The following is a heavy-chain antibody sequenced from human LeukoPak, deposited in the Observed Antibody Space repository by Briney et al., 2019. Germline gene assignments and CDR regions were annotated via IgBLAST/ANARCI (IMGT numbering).Heavy chain of an antibody. V-gene: IGHV3-7*01. D-gene: IGHD5-12*01. CDR1: GFTFSSYG. J-gene: IGHJ4*02. CDR2: INQDGSEE. Sequence: GGSLRLSCAASGFTFSSYGMHWVRQAPGKGLEWVAHINQDGSEEHYMDSVKARFTISRDNAKNSLSLQMNSLRAEDTAVYYCVRDGGVSGYDLLDYWGQGTLVTVSS. CDR3: VRDGGVSGYDLLDY.